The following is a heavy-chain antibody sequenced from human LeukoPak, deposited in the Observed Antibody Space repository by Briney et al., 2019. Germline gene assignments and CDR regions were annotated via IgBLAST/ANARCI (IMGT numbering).Heavy chain of an antibody. Sequence: PVGSLRLSCAASRFTFSSYEMNWVRQAPGKGLEWVSYISSSGSTIYYADSVKGRFTISRDNAKNSLYLQMNSLRAEDTAVYYCARFRCYDILTGYPPFYYGMDVWGQGTTVTVSS. CDR1: RFTFSSYE. D-gene: IGHD3-9*01. J-gene: IGHJ6*02. V-gene: IGHV3-48*03. CDR3: ARFRCYDILTGYPPFYYGMDV. CDR2: ISSSGSTI.